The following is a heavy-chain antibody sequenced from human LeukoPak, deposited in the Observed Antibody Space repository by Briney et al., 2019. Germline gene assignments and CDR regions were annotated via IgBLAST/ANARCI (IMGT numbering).Heavy chain of an antibody. Sequence: SETLSLTCTVSGGSISSYYWSWIRQPAGKGLEWIGYIYYSGSTNYNPSLKSRVTISVDTSKNQFSLKLSSVTAADTAVYYCASNDSGYDYYFDYWGQGTLVTVSS. CDR1: GGSISSYY. V-gene: IGHV4-59*01. D-gene: IGHD5-12*01. J-gene: IGHJ4*02. CDR3: ASNDSGYDYYFDY. CDR2: IYYSGST.